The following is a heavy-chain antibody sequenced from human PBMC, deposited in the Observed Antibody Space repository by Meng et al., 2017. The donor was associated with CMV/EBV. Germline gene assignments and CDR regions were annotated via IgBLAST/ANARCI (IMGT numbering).Heavy chain of an antibody. CDR1: RFTFSSYW. CDR3: AREDYYYYYGMDF. Sequence: GGSLRPSCAASRFTFSSYWMHWVRQAPGKGLVWVSCINTVGSSTSYADSVKGRFTISRDNAKNTMYLQMNSLKAEDTAVYYCAREDYYYYYGMDFWGQGTTVTVSS. J-gene: IGHJ6*02. CDR2: INTVGSST. V-gene: IGHV3-74*01.